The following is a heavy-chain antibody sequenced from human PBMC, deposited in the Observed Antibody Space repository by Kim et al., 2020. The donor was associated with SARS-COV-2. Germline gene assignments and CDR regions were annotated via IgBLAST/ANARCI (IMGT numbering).Heavy chain of an antibody. D-gene: IGHD4-17*01. CDR3: ARVSVYGDYGN. CDR2: T. J-gene: IGHJ4*02. V-gene: IGHV1-8*01. Sequence: TGSAQKFQGRVTMTRNTSISTAYMELSSLRSEDTAVYYCARVSVYGDYGNWGQGTLVTVSS.